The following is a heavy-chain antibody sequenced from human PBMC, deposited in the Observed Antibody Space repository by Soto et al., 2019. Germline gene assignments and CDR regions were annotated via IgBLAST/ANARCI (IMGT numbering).Heavy chain of an antibody. CDR2: MFYSGSI. Sequence: SETLSLTCTVSGDSISRGSHYWSWIRQHPGKGLEWIGYMFYSGSIYYNPSLKSRVIIPVDASKNQFSLKLSSVTAADTAVYYCARALAARPTGDLYYFDYWGQGVLVTSPQ. CDR3: ARALAARPTGDLYYFDY. CDR1: GDSISRGSHY. V-gene: IGHV4-31*03. J-gene: IGHJ4*02. D-gene: IGHD6-6*01.